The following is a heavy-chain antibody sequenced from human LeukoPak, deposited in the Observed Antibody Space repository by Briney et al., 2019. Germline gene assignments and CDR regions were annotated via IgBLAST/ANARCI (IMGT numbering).Heavy chain of an antibody. Sequence: GGSLRLSCAASGFTFSSYAMSWVRQAPGKGLEWVSGISTSGGTTYYADSVKGRFTISRDNSKNMLYLQMNSLRAEDTAIYYCANSRWHDSSGYFDYGGQGTLVTVSS. CDR3: ANSRWHDSSGYFDY. V-gene: IGHV3-23*01. CDR2: ISTSGGTT. CDR1: GFTFSSYA. J-gene: IGHJ4*02. D-gene: IGHD3-22*01.